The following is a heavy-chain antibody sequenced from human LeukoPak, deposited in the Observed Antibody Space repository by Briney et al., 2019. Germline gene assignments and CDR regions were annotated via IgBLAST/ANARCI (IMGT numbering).Heavy chain of an antibody. J-gene: IGHJ4*02. V-gene: IGHV3-48*04. CDR1: GFTFNTYS. Sequence: GGSLRLSCVASGFTFNTYSLNWFRQAPGKGLEWISYISSSSATIYYADSVKGRFTISRDNAKNSLYLQMDSLRAEDTAVYYCARGRDLFDSWGQGTLVIVSS. CDR3: ARGRDLFDS. CDR2: ISSSSATI.